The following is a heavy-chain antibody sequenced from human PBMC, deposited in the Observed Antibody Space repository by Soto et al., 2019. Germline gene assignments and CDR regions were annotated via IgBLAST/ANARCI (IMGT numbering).Heavy chain of an antibody. CDR2: IYTSGST. D-gene: IGHD3-16*01. CDR1: GGPISSYY. Sequence: PSETLCLTCTVSGGPISSYYWSWIRQPAGKGLEWIGRIYTSGSTNYNPSLKSRVTMSVDTSKNQFSLKLSSVTAADTAVYYCARYSYDYVWGTLDYWGKGTLVTVS. V-gene: IGHV4-4*07. J-gene: IGHJ4*02. CDR3: ARYSYDYVWGTLDY.